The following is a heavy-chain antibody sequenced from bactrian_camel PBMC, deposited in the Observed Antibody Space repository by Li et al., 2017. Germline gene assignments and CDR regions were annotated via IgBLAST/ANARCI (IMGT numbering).Heavy chain of an antibody. J-gene: IGHJ7*01. Sequence: HVQLVESGGGSVQAGGSLRLSCLALYFPYDTNNRMGWFRQVPGKEREGVAAHYTGTATTYVADSVKGRFTISRDNAKKTLDLQMNNLKPEDAGTYYCAVAIRGMYGASWFCHNRDGIDYWGEGTQVTVS. CDR1: YFPYDTNNR. CDR2: HYTGTATT. D-gene: IGHD6*01. V-gene: IGHV3S54*01.